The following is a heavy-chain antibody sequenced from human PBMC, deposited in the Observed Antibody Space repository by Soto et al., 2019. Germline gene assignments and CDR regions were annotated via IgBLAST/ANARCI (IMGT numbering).Heavy chain of an antibody. V-gene: IGHV1-69*01. CDR2: IMPIVGTP. J-gene: IGHJ6*02. CDR1: GGTCSSFA. CDR3: ALGNAMDV. Sequence: QVQLVQSGAEVKKPGSSVKVSCKASGGTCSSFAINWVRQAPGQGPQWMGGIMPIVGTPNYAQRFQGRVTIITDEVMSTAYMELTSLTVEDTVVYYCALGNAMDVWGQGTTVTVSS. D-gene: IGHD7-27*01.